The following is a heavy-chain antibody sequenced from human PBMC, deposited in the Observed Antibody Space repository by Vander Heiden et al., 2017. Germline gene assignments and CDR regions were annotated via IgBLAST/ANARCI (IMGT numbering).Heavy chain of an antibody. CDR1: GFTFSSYG. CDR2: IWYDGRKK. Sequence: QVQLVESEGGVVQPGRSLRLSCAASGFTFSSYGMHWVRQAPGKGLEWVAVIWYDGRKKYDADSVKGRFTISRDNSKNTLYLKMKSLRAEDTAVYYCARDRAVTLDYWGQGTLVTVSS. J-gene: IGHJ4*02. CDR3: ARDRAVTLDY. V-gene: IGHV3-33*01. D-gene: IGHD4-17*01.